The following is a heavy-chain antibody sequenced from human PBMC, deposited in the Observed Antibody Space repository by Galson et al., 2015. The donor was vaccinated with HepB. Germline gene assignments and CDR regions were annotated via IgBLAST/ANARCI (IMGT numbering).Heavy chain of an antibody. Sequence: SLRLSCAASGFTFSDYYMSWIRQAPGKGLEWVSYISSSSSYTNYADSVKGRFTISRDNAKNSLYLRMNSLRAEDTAVYYCASLYYYDSSGYYQGFDYWGQGTLVTVSS. CDR2: ISSSSSYT. V-gene: IGHV3-11*06. CDR1: GFTFSDYY. D-gene: IGHD3-22*01. CDR3: ASLYYYDSSGYYQGFDY. J-gene: IGHJ4*02.